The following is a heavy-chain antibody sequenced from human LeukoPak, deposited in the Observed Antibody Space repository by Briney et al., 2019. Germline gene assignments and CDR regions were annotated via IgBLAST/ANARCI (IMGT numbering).Heavy chain of an antibody. CDR1: GYTFTVYY. D-gene: IGHD2-15*01. J-gene: IGHJ4*02. Sequence: VASVKVSFKASGYTFTVYYMHWVRQAPGQGLEWMGWINPNSGGTNYAQKFQGRVTMTRDTSISTAYMELSRLRSDDTAVYYCAREVSEGYCSGGSCIYFDYWGQGTLVTVSS. CDR2: INPNSGGT. CDR3: AREVSEGYCSGGSCIYFDY. V-gene: IGHV1-2*02.